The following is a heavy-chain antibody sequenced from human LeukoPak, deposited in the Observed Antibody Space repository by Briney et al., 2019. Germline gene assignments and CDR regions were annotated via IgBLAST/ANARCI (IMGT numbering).Heavy chain of an antibody. CDR3: ARGSRGEKYYYYYMDV. Sequence: PSETLSLTCTVSGGSISSNSYYWGWIRQPPGKGLEWIGSIYYSGSTYYNPSLKSRVTISVDTSKNQFSLKLTSVTAADTAVYYCARGSRGEKYYYYYMDVWGKGTTVTISS. J-gene: IGHJ6*03. D-gene: IGHD2-21*01. CDR2: IYYSGST. CDR1: GGSISSNSYY. V-gene: IGHV4-39*07.